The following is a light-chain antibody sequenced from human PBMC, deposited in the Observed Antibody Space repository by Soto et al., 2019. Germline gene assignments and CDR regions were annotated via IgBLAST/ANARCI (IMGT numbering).Light chain of an antibody. V-gene: IGKV3-15*01. CDR2: GDS. Sequence: EIVMTQSPAALSLSPGERVTLSCRANQAVATSLAWYQFRPGQAPRLLIYGDSIRATGVPDRFSGSGSGTEFTLTSSSLESEDFATYFCQHYNGWPLFGGGTKVELK. CDR1: QAVATS. CDR3: QHYNGWPL. J-gene: IGKJ4*01.